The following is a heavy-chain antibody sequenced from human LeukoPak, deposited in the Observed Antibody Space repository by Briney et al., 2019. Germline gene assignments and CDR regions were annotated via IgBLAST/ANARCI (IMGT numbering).Heavy chain of an antibody. D-gene: IGHD6-13*01. Sequence: GGSLRLSCAASGFTFSGYVIHWVRQAPGKGLEGVAFIRSDGSVKYYADSVRGRFTISRDNSKNTLYLQMNSLRAEDTAVYYCAKDEAAAGVDFDYWGQGTLVTVYS. CDR3: AKDEAAAGVDFDY. V-gene: IGHV3-30*02. CDR1: GFTFSGYV. J-gene: IGHJ4*02. CDR2: IRSDGSVK.